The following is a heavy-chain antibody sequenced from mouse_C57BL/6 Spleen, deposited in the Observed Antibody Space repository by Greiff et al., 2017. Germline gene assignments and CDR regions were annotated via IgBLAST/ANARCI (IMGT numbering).Heavy chain of an antibody. CDR2: INYDGSST. CDR3: ARDKGGNAMDY. V-gene: IGHV5-16*01. CDR1: GFTFSDYY. J-gene: IGHJ4*01. Sequence: EVKVVESEGGLVQPGSSMKLSCTASGFTFSDYYMAWVRQVPEKGLEWVANINYDGSSTYYLDSLKSRFIISRDNAKNILYLQMSSLKSEDTATYYCARDKGGNAMDYWGQGTSVTVSS.